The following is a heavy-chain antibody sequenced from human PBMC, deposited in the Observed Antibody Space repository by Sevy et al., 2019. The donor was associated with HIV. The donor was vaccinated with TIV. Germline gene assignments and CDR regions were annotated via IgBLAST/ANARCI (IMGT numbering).Heavy chain of an antibody. CDR1: GFIFRDYG. V-gene: IGHV3-49*04. CDR2: IRNKAYNGTT. Sequence: GGSLRLSCRTSGFIFRDYGVSWVRQAPGRGLEWLGFIRNKAYNGTTDYAASVKGRFTISREDSKSVAFLHMASLRTEDTGIYFCTRSTTTIYWGRGTLVTVSS. J-gene: IGHJ4*02. D-gene: IGHD1-1*01. CDR3: TRSTTTIY.